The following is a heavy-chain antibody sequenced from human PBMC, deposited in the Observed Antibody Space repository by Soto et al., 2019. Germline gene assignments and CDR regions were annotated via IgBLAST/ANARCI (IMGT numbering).Heavy chain of an antibody. J-gene: IGHJ3*02. V-gene: IGHV4-59*01. CDR1: GDSITSYY. Sequence: QVQLQESGPGLVKPSETLFLTCAVSGDSITSYYWSWIRQSPGKGLEWIGYIYSGGSISYNPSLRSRVTILLDTSKNQFSLRLTSATAADTAVYYCARVDIGVYAFDIWGHGTMVTVSS. CDR3: ARVDIGVYAFDI. CDR2: IYSGGSI. D-gene: IGHD3-9*01.